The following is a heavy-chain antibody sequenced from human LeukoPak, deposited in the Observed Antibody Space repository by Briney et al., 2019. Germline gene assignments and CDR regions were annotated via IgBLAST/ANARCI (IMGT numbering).Heavy chain of an antibody. J-gene: IGHJ6*02. V-gene: IGHV4-34*01. CDR1: GGTFSGYY. CDR3: ARPYYDILTGPLPGMDV. D-gene: IGHD3-9*01. CDR2: INHRGST. Sequence: PSETLSLNCAVYGGTFSGYYWSWLRQPPGQGLEWIGEINHRGSTNYNPSLDGRVSISVDRSKDQFSLKLSSVTAADTAVYYCARPYYDILTGPLPGMDVWGQGTTVTVSS.